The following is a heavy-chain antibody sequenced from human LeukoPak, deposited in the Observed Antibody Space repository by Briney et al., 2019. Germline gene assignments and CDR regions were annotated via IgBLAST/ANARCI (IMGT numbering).Heavy chain of an antibody. CDR2: MSPNNGHT. CDR1: RYTFTSYD. CDR3: ARDDLTSITMIVVVGPGDY. D-gene: IGHD3-22*01. Sequence: ASVKVSCKASRYTFTSYDINWVRQAPGQGLEWMGWMSPNNGHTGYAQKFQGRVTMTRNTSIGTAYMELSSLRSEDTAVYSGARDDLTSITMIVVVGPGDYWGQGTLVTVSS. V-gene: IGHV1-8*01. J-gene: IGHJ4*02.